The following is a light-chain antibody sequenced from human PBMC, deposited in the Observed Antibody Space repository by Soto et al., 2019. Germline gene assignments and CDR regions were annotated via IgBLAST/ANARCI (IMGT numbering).Light chain of an antibody. CDR2: GAS. J-gene: IGKJ1*01. V-gene: IGKV3-15*01. Sequence: EIVMTQSPATLSVSPGERATLSCRASQSVSSNLAWYQQKPGQAPRLLIYGASTRTPGIPARFSGSGSGTAFTLTISSLKSEDYAIYFCQHYNNWPTDRTFGQGTKVEIK. CDR3: QHYNNWPTDRT. CDR1: QSVSSN.